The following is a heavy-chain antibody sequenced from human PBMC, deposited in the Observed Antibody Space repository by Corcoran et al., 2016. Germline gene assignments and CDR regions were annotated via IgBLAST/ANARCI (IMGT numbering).Heavy chain of an antibody. J-gene: IGHJ4*02. Sequence: QVQLVQSGAEVKKPGASVKVSCKASGYTFTSYGISWVRQAPGQGLEWMGWISAYNGNTNYAKKLQGRVTMTTDTSTSTAYMELRSRRSDDTAVYYCARVGWGRGVVTPGFRYFDDWGQGTLVTVSS. CDR3: ARVGWGRGVVTPGFRYFDD. D-gene: IGHD2-21*02. CDR1: GYTFTSYG. V-gene: IGHV1-18*01. CDR2: ISAYNGNT.